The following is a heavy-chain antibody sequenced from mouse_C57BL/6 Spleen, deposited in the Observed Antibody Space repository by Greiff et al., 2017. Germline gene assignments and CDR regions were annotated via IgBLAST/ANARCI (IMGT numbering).Heavy chain of an antibody. D-gene: IGHD1-3*01. V-gene: IGHV1-15*01. CDR3: TRQWAFGD. J-gene: IGHJ2*01. CDR1: GYTFTDYA. CDR2: IGPEAGGT. Sequence: QVQLKQSGAELVRPGASVTLSCKASGYTFTDYAMHWVKQTPVHGLEWIGTIGPEAGGTAYTQKFKGKVILTADKSSRTAYMELRSLTSEDPADYYCTRQWAFGDGGQGTTLTGSS.